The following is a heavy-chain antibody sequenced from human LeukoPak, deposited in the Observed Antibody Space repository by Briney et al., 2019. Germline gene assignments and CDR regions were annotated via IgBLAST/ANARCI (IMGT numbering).Heavy chain of an antibody. CDR2: INPNSGGT. CDR1: GYTFTGYY. V-gene: IGHV1-2*06. J-gene: IGHJ4*02. CDR3: ARTPHQYGGNLYFDY. D-gene: IGHD4/OR15-4a*01. Sequence: ASVKVSCKASGYTFTGYYMHWVRQAPGQGLEWMGRINPNSGGTNYAQKFQGRVTMTRDTSLSTAYMELSRLRSDDTAVYYCARTPHQYGGNLYFDYWGQGTLVTVSS.